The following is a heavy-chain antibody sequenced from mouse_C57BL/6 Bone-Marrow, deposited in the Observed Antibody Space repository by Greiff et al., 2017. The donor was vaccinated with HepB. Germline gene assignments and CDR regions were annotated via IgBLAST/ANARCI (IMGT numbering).Heavy chain of an antibody. CDR1: GYSITSGYD. D-gene: IGHD1-1*01. CDR3: ARDGGYGSSHWYFDV. V-gene: IGHV3-1*01. Sequence: EVQVVESGPGMVKPSQSLSLTCTVTGYSITSGYDWHWIRHFPGNKLEWMGYISYSGSTNYNPSLKSRISITHDTSKNHFFLKLNSVTTEDTATYYCARDGGYGSSHWYFDVWGTGTTVTVSS. CDR2: ISYSGST. J-gene: IGHJ1*03.